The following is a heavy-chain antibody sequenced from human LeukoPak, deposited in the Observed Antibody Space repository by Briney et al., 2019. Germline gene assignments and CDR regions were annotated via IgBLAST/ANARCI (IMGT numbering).Heavy chain of an antibody. CDR1: GFTFSTYA. CDR3: AKDHSGSYSTSATDY. J-gene: IGHJ4*02. V-gene: IGHV3-23*01. Sequence: GGSLRLSCAASGFTFSTYAMSWVRQAPGKGLDWVSAISGRGGSTFYADSVKGRFTISRDNSKNTLYLQMNSLRAEDTAVYYCAKDHSGSYSTSATDYWGQGTLVTVSS. CDR2: ISGRGGST. D-gene: IGHD1-26*01.